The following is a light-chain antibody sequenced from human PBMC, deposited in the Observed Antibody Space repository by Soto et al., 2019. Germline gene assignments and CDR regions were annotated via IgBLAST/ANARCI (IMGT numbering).Light chain of an antibody. Sequence: QSALTQPASVSGSSGKSFNSSFPGTTVEVVGNSFVVSYQHHPHKAPHLLIFEVSNPPSGLSNRFPGSKSGNTASLTISMLQSEEEADSSCASYTIKTTYVCGSGTKVTVL. CDR1: TVEVVGNSF. V-gene: IGLV2-14*01. CDR2: EVS. J-gene: IGLJ1*01. CDR3: ASYTIKTTYV.